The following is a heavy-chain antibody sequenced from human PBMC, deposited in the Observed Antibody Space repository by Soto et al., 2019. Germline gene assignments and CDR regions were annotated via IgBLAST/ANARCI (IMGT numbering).Heavy chain of an antibody. CDR1: GFTFSTYA. D-gene: IGHD6-19*01. Sequence: GGSLRLSCAASGFTFSTYAMSWVRQAPGKGLEWFSGIGGSGGSTYYADSVKGRFTISRDNSNNTLYLQMSSLRAEDTAVYYCAKDRKSGSGWYWDYWGQGTLVTVSS. CDR3: AKDRKSGSGWYWDY. J-gene: IGHJ4*02. V-gene: IGHV3-23*01. CDR2: IGGSGGST.